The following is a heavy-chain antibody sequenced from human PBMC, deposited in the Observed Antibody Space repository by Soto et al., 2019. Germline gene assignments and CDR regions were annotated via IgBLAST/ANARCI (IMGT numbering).Heavy chain of an antibody. J-gene: IGHJ3*02. Sequence: EVQLVESGGGLVKPGGSLRLSCAASGFTFSSYSMNWVRQAPGKGLEWVSSISSSSSYIYYADSVKGRFTISRDNAKNSLYLQMNSLRAEDTAVYYCAREGRIYSNLIVERAFDIWGQGTMVTVSS. V-gene: IGHV3-21*01. CDR3: AREGRIYSNLIVERAFDI. D-gene: IGHD4-4*01. CDR2: ISSSSSYI. CDR1: GFTFSSYS.